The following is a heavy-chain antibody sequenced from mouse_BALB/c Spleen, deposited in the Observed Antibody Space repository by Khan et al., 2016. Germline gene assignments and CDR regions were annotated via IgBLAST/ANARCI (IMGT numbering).Heavy chain of an antibody. V-gene: IGHV5-9-3*01. D-gene: IGHD2-4*01. CDR3: VRHVITTSSWFAY. Sequence: EVELVESGGGLVKPGGSLTLSCAASGFTFSSYAMSWVRQTPERRLEWVATISSGGSYTYYPDSVKGRFTISRDNAKNTLHLQMSSLRSEDTAMHYCVRHVITTSSWFAYWGQGTLVTVSA. CDR1: GFTFSSYA. J-gene: IGHJ3*01. CDR2: ISSGGSYT.